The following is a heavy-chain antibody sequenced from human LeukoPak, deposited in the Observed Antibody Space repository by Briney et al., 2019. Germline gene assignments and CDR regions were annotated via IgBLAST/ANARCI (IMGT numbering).Heavy chain of an antibody. J-gene: IGHJ4*02. CDR1: GFIFSSYD. D-gene: IGHD6-13*01. CDR3: ASIPSRKQLVDY. Sequence: PGGSLRLSCAASGFIFSSYDMHWVRQAPGKGLEWVAVISYDGSNKYYADSVKGRFTISRDNAKSSVYLQMNSLRAEDTAVYYCASIPSRKQLVDYWGQGTLVTVSS. V-gene: IGHV3-30-3*01. CDR2: ISYDGSNK.